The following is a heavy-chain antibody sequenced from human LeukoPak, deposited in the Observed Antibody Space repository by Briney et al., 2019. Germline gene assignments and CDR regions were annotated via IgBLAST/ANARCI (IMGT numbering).Heavy chain of an antibody. CDR2: ISYDGSNK. D-gene: IGHD1-14*01. Sequence: QPRRSLRLSCAASGFTFSSYAMHWVRQAPGKGLEWVAVISYDGSNKYYADSVKGRFTISRDNSKNTLYLQMNSLRAEDTAVYYRARAPTTPEGYWGQGTLVTVSS. CDR1: GFTFSSYA. CDR3: ARAPTTPEGY. V-gene: IGHV3-30-3*01. J-gene: IGHJ4*02.